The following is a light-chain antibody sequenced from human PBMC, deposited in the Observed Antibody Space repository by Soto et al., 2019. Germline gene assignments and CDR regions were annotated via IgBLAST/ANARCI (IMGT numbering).Light chain of an antibody. CDR2: GAS. CDR3: QQYNNWPPMYT. V-gene: IGKV3-15*01. J-gene: IGKJ2*01. CDR1: QSVSSK. Sequence: EIVMTQSPATLSVSPGERATLSCRASQSVSSKLAWYQQKPGQAPRLLIQGASTRATGIPARCSGTGSGTEFTLTISSLQSEDFAIYYCQQYNNWPPMYTFGQGTKLEIK.